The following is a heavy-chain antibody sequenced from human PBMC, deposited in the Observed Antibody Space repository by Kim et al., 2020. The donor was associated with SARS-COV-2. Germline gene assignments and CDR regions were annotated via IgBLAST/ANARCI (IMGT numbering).Heavy chain of an antibody. J-gene: IGHJ4*02. CDR1: GFTFSSYA. D-gene: IGHD6-13*01. V-gene: IGHV3-23*01. CDR2: ISGSGGST. CDR3: AKDLRLRQQLIGGYYFDY. Sequence: GGSLRLSCAASGFTFSSYAMSWVRQAPGKGLEWVSAISGSGGSTYYADSVKGRFTISRDNSKNTLYLQMNSLRAEDTAVYYCAKDLRLRQQLIGGYYFDYWGQGTLVTVSS.